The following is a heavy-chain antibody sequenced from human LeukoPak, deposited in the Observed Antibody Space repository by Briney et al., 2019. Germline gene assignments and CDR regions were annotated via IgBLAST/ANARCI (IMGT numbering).Heavy chain of an antibody. V-gene: IGHV3-74*01. CDR2: INSDGSTT. D-gene: IGHD2-21*02. CDR1: GFTFSSYW. CDR3: ARERIGCGGDCYSDY. J-gene: IGHJ4*02. Sequence: GGSLRLSCAASGFTFSSYWMHWVRQAPGKGLVWVSRINSDGSTTNYADSVKGRFTISRDNAKNTLYLQMNSLRAEDTAVYYCARERIGCGGDCYSDYWGQGTLVTVSS.